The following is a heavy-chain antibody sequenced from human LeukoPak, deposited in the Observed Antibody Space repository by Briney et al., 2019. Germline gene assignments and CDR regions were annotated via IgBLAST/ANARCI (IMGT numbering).Heavy chain of an antibody. V-gene: IGHV3-30-3*01. CDR2: ISYDGSNK. D-gene: IGHD3-10*01. J-gene: IGHJ4*02. CDR3: ARLWFGTGSDY. Sequence: GGSLRLSCAVSGFTFSSYAMHWVRQAPGKGLEWVAVISYDGSNKYYADSVKGRFTISRDNSKNTLYLQMNSLRAEDTAVYYCARLWFGTGSDYWGQGTLVTVSS. CDR1: GFTFSSYA.